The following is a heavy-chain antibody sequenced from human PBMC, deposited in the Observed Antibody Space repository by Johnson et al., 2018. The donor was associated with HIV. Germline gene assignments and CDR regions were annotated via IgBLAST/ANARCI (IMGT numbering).Heavy chain of an antibody. CDR2: IYSGGST. CDR1: GFTVSSNY. CDR3: ASRQYFSSFDI. V-gene: IGHV3-66*01. J-gene: IGHJ3*02. D-gene: IGHD3-3*01. Sequence: VQLVESGGDSVQPGGSLRLSCAASGFTVSSNYMTWVRQAPGKGLEWVSVIYSGGSTYYADSVKGRFTISRDHSENTLYLQMNSLRAEDTAVYYCASRQYFSSFDIWGQGTMVTVSS.